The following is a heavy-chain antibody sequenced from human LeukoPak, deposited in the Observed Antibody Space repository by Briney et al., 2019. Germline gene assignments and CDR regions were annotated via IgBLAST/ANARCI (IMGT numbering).Heavy chain of an antibody. CDR2: INSDGSWT. D-gene: IGHD2/OR15-2a*01. V-gene: IGHV3-74*01. CDR1: XYX. J-gene: IGHJ4*02. CDR3: VSFYETY. Sequence: XYXXHWXRQVPGKGLVWVSHINSDGSWTSYADSVKGRFTISKDNAKNTVYLQMNSLRAEDTAVYYCVSFYETYWGRGTLVTVSS.